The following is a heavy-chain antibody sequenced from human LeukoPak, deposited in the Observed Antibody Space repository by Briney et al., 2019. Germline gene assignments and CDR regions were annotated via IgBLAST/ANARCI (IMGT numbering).Heavy chain of an antibody. CDR1: GGSFSGYY. V-gene: IGHV4-34*09. CDR3: ARVSRDYYDSSGSAFDI. Sequence: SETLSLTCAVYGGSFSGYYWTWIRQPPGKGLEWIGYIYYSGSTYYNPSLKSRVTISVDTSKNQFSLKLSSVTAADTAVYYCARVSRDYYDSSGSAFDIWGQGTMVTVSS. D-gene: IGHD3-22*01. CDR2: IYYSGST. J-gene: IGHJ3*02.